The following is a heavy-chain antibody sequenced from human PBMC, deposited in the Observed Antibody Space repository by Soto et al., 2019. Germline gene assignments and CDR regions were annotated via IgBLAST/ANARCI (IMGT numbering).Heavy chain of an antibody. CDR3: AGVSYSSSDYYYYGMDV. J-gene: IGHJ6*02. CDR1: GGTFSSYA. Sequence: WASVKVSCKASGGTFSSYAISWVRQAPGQGLEWMGGIIPIFGTANYAQKFQGRVTITADESTSTAYMEPSSLRSEDTAVYYCAGVSYSSSDYYYYGMDVWGQGTTVTVSS. CDR2: IIPIFGTA. D-gene: IGHD6-6*01. V-gene: IGHV1-69*13.